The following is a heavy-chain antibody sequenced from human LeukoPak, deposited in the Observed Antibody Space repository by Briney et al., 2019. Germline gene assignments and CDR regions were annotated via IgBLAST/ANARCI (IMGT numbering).Heavy chain of an antibody. J-gene: IGHJ4*02. CDR3: AKRGERPFDY. Sequence: GGSLRLSCAASGFTFNSYWMSWVRQPPGRGLEWVANIKQDGSEEYYVDSVKGRFTISRDNAKNSLILQMNSLRAEDTAVYYCAKRGERPFDYWGQGTLVTVSS. V-gene: IGHV3-7*03. CDR2: IKQDGSEE. CDR1: GFTFNSYW. D-gene: IGHD1-1*01.